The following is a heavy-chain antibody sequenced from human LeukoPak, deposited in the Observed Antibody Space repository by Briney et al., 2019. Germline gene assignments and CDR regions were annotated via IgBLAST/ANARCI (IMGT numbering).Heavy chain of an antibody. D-gene: IGHD5-18*01. Sequence: ASVKVSCKASGYTFIHYSINWVRQAPGQRLEWMGWINGGNGNTKYSQEFQGRVTITRDTSASTAYMELSSLRSEDMAVYYCARAVIDTAVGHYYQYMDVWGKGTTVTVSS. J-gene: IGHJ6*03. CDR2: INGGNGNT. CDR3: ARAVIDTAVGHYYQYMDV. CDR1: GYTFIHYS. V-gene: IGHV1-3*03.